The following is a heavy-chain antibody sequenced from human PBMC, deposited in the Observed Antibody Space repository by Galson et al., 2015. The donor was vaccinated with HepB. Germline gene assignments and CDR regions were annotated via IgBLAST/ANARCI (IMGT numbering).Heavy chain of an antibody. CDR2: IYVGGRI. V-gene: IGHV3-53*01. CDR3: ARGDDWVGVLFQH. D-gene: IGHD3-16*01. Sequence: SLRLSCAASGFSVSGTYMSWVRQAPGKGLEWVSVIYVGGRISYADSVQGRFTISRDSSRNSVYLQMNSLRLDDTAVYYCARGDDWVGVLFQHWGQGTLVTVSS. CDR1: GFSVSGTY. J-gene: IGHJ1*01.